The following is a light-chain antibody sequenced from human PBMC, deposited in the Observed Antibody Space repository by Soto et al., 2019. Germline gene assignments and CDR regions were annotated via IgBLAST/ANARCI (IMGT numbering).Light chain of an antibody. Sequence: EIVMTQSPATLSVSPGERATLSCRASQSVSSNLAWYQQKPGQAPRLLIYGASTRATGIPARFSGSGSGTEFTLTICSLQSEDFAVYYCQQYNNWPQTFGQGTKVVIK. V-gene: IGKV3-15*01. CDR3: QQYNNWPQT. CDR2: GAS. J-gene: IGKJ1*01. CDR1: QSVSSN.